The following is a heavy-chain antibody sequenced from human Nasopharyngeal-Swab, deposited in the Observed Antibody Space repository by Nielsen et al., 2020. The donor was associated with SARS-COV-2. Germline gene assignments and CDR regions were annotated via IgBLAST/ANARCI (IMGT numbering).Heavy chain of an antibody. J-gene: IGHJ4*02. CDR2: ISSSSSYI. Sequence: VRQMHGKGLEWVSSISSSSSYIYYADSVKGRFTISRDNAKNSLYLQMNSLRAEDTAVYYCARERGSSWYYFDYWGQGTLITVSS. D-gene: IGHD6-13*01. V-gene: IGHV3-21*01. CDR3: ARERGSSWYYFDY.